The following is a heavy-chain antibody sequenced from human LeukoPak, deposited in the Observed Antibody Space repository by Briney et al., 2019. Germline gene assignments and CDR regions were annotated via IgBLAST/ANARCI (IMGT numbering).Heavy chain of an antibody. D-gene: IGHD3-10*01. CDR1: GGTFSSYA. V-gene: IGHV1-69*13. Sequence: GASVKVSCKASGGTFSSYAISWVRQAPGQGLEWMGGIIPIFGTANYAQKFQGRVTITADESTSTAYMELSSLRSDDTAVYYCAGGSDVSLWFGELFLDPWGQGTLVIVSS. CDR3: AGGSDVSLWFGELFLDP. J-gene: IGHJ5*02. CDR2: IIPIFGTA.